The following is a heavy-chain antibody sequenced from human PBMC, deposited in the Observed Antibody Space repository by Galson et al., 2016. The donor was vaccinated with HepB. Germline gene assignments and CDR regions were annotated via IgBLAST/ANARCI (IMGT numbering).Heavy chain of an antibody. CDR1: GGSISSSSYY. J-gene: IGHJ4*02. CDR3: ARTSGGADDY. V-gene: IGHV4-39*07. D-gene: IGHD3-10*01. CDR2: IYYRGSI. Sequence: SETLSLTCTVSGGSISSSSYYWGWIRQPPGKGLEWIGSIYYRGSIYYNPSLKSRVTIQVDTSKNQFSLKLSSGTAADTAVYYCARTSGGADDYWGQGTLVTVSS.